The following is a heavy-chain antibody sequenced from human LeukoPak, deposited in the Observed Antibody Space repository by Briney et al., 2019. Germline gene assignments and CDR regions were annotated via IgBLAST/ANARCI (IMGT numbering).Heavy chain of an antibody. Sequence: GESLKISCKGSGYSFTSYWISWVRQMPGKGLEWMGRIDPSDSYTNYSPSFQGRVTISADKSISTAYLQWSSLKASDTAMYYCARADLVVVAATKFDPWGQGTLVTVPS. CDR2: IDPSDSYT. D-gene: IGHD2-15*01. CDR3: ARADLVVVAATKFDP. J-gene: IGHJ5*02. CDR1: GYSFTSYW. V-gene: IGHV5-10-1*01.